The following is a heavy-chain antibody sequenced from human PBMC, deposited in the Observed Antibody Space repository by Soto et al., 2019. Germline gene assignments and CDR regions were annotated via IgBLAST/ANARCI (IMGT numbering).Heavy chain of an antibody. V-gene: IGHV3-23*01. CDR2: ISSSGGDT. D-gene: IGHD2-15*01. J-gene: IGHJ4*02. CDR3: ARDRLSSSNYYYFDH. CDR1: GFCFISYG. Sequence: GPQRLSSAVSGFCFISYGMRWVRQTPGKGLEWVSGISSSGGDTNYADSVKGRFTISRDNSKNTLYLQMNSLKGEDTALYYSARDRLSSSNYYYFDHWGQGTVVSVSS.